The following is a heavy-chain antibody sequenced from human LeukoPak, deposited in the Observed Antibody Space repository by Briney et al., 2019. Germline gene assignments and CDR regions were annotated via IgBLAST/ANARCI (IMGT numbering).Heavy chain of an antibody. CDR2: INTNTGNP. V-gene: IGHV7-4-1*02. CDR3: ARSYYYDSSGYGDYFDY. J-gene: IGHJ4*02. D-gene: IGHD3-22*01. CDR1: GYTFTSYA. Sequence: ASVKVSCKASGYTFTSYAMNWVRQAPRQGLEWMGWINTNTGNPTYAQGFTGRFVFSLDTSVSTAYLQISSLKAEDTAVYYCARSYYYDSSGYGDYFDYWGQGTLVTVSS.